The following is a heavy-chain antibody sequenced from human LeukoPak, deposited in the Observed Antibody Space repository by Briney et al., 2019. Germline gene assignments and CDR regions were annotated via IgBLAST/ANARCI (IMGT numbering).Heavy chain of an antibody. CDR2: IYYSGST. D-gene: IGHD3-22*01. Sequence: SETLSLTCTVSGGSIGTYYWSWIRQPPGKGLEWIGHIYYSGSTNYNPSLKSRVTIAVDTSKNHFSLKLSSVTAADTAVYYCTRNYDSSGYTTFGYWGRGTLVTVSS. CDR1: GGSIGTYY. CDR3: TRNYDSSGYTTFGY. J-gene: IGHJ4*02. V-gene: IGHV4-59*01.